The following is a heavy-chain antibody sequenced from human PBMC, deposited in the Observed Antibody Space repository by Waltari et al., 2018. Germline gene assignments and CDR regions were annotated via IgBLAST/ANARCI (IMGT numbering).Heavy chain of an antibody. D-gene: IGHD3-9*01. J-gene: IGHJ4*02. CDR2: IKQDGSEE. CDR3: AIDYRPAPYDEILTGYYLH. CDR1: GFTFSSYW. V-gene: IGHV3-7*03. Sequence: EVQLVESGGGLVQPGGSLRLSCAASGFTFSSYWMSWVRQAPGKGREWVANIKQDGSEEFDVDTGKGRFPISRDHAENSLYLQMTSLRAEDPAVYYCAIDYRPAPYDEILTGYYLHWGQGTLVTVSS.